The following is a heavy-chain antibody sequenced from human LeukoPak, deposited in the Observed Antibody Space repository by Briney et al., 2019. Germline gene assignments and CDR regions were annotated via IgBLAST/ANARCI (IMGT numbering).Heavy chain of an antibody. V-gene: IGHV3-23*01. D-gene: IGHD2-15*01. CDR2: IVGSGDNT. CDR3: TPDPFAS. Sequence: PGGSLRLSCAASGFTVSSNYVSWVRQAPGKGLEWVSCIVGSGDNTYYADSVKGRFTISRDNSKNTLYLQMNSLRAEDTAVYYCTPDPFASWGQGTLVTVSS. CDR1: GFTVSSNY. J-gene: IGHJ4*02.